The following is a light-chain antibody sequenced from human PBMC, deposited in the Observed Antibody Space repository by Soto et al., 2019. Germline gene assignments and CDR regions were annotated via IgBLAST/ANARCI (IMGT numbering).Light chain of an antibody. CDR2: GAS. CDR3: LQSYSTLATWT. J-gene: IGKJ1*01. CDR1: QSVSSSY. Sequence: MVFTQSPGTLSLSPGDRATRSCRASQSVSSSYLAWYQQKPGQATRLLLYGASSRATAIPDRFSGSGWWTDLTRTISSLKPEDFATYYCLQSYSTLATWTFGQGTKVDI. V-gene: IGKV3-20*01.